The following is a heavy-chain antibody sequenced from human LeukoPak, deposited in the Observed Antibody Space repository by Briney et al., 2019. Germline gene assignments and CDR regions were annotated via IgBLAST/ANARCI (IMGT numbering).Heavy chain of an antibody. V-gene: IGHV4-61*02. CDR1: GGSLSSGSDY. CDR3: ARDLNFYDTSPRHY. Sequence: SETLSLTCTVSGGSLSSGSDYWSWIRQPAGKGLEWIGRIYNSGSTNYNPSLKSRVTISVDTSKNQFSLKLSSVTAADTAVYYCARDLNFYDTSPRHYWGQGILVAVSS. J-gene: IGHJ4*02. D-gene: IGHD3-22*01. CDR2: IYNSGST.